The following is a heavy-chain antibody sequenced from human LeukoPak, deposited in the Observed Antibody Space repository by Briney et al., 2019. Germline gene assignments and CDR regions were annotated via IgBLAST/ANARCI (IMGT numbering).Heavy chain of an antibody. D-gene: IGHD5-12*01. CDR2: IKSKTDGGTT. V-gene: IGHV3-15*01. Sequence: PGGSLRLSCAASGFTFSNAWMSWVRQAPGKGLEWVGRIKSKTDGGTTDYAAPVKGRFTISRDDSKNTLYLQMNSLKTEDTAVYSCTTDSGSIVATGAFFDYWGQGTLVTVSS. CDR1: GFTFSNAW. J-gene: IGHJ4*02. CDR3: TTDSGSIVATGAFFDY.